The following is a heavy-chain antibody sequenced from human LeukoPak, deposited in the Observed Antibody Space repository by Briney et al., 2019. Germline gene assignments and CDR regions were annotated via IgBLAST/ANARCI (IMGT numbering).Heavy chain of an antibody. D-gene: IGHD1-26*01. CDR2: IGPSGSPI. CDR3: VRDRYYSFDY. Sequence: PGGSLRLSCAASGFSFTDYSVNWVRQAPGKGLEWLSCIGPSGSPIHYADSVKGRFTTSTDSAQNSLYLQMNSLRDEDTALYYCVRDRYYSFDYWGQGTVVTVSS. CDR1: GFSFTDYS. V-gene: IGHV3-48*02. J-gene: IGHJ4*02.